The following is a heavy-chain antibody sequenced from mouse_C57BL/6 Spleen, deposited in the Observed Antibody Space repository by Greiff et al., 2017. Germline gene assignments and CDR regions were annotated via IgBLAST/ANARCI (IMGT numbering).Heavy chain of an antibody. CDR2: IYPGSGNT. V-gene: IGHV1-84*01. D-gene: IGHD1-1*01. CDR1: GYTFTDYY. J-gene: IGHJ2*01. Sequence: QVQLQQSGPELVKPGASVKISCKASGYTFTDYYINWVKQRPGQGLEWIGWIYPGSGNTNYNEKFKGKATLTVDTSSSTAYMQLSGLTSEDSAVYFCAREIYVNSGGCYFGYWGQGTTLTVSS. CDR3: AREIYVNSGGCYFGY.